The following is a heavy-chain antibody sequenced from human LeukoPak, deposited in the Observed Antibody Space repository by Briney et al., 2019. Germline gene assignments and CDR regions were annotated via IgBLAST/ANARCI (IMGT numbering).Heavy chain of an antibody. Sequence: GGSLRLSCAASGFTFSSYAMSWVRQAPGKGLEWVSAISGSGGSTYYADSVKGRFTISRDNSKNTLYLQMNSLRAEDTAVYYCAKVVTGYYRGIDAFDIWGQGTMVTVSS. CDR2: ISGSGGST. J-gene: IGHJ3*02. D-gene: IGHD3-9*01. V-gene: IGHV3-23*01. CDR3: AKVVTGYYRGIDAFDI. CDR1: GFTFSSYA.